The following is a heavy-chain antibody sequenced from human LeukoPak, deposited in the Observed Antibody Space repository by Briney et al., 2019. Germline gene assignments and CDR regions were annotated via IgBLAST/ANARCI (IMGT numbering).Heavy chain of an antibody. CDR1: GGTFSSYA. J-gene: IGHJ4*02. CDR2: IIPIFGTA. Sequence: ASVKVSCKASGGTFSSYAISWLRQAPGQGLEWMGGIIPIFGTANYAQKFQGRVTITTDESTSTAYMELSSLRSEDTAVYYCAREREGSGNFDYWGQGTLVTVSS. V-gene: IGHV1-69*05. D-gene: IGHD3-10*01. CDR3: AREREGSGNFDY.